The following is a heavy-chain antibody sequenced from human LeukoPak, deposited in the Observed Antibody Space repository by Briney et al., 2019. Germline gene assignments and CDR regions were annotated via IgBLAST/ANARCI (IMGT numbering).Heavy chain of an antibody. Sequence: GGSLRLSCAAAGFTFSSYSMNWVRQAPGKGLEWVSSISSSSSYIYYADSVKGRFTISRDNAKNSLYLQMNSLRAEDTAVYYCARDSYSSSWHHLDYYYYGMDVWGQGTTVTVSS. J-gene: IGHJ6*02. CDR2: ISSSSSYI. CDR1: GFTFSSYS. V-gene: IGHV3-21*01. D-gene: IGHD6-13*01. CDR3: ARDSYSSSWHHLDYYYYGMDV.